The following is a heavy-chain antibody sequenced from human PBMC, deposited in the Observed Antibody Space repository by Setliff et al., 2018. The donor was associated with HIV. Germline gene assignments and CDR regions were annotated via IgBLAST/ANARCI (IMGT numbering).Heavy chain of an antibody. J-gene: IGHJ4*02. CDR3: ARRLGATVFYYFDY. D-gene: IGHD3-16*01. CDR1: GAPISSGT. V-gene: IGHV4-59*01. Sequence: SETLSLTCIVSGAPISSGTWSWIRQPPGKGLQWIGFIYNTETTNYNPSLKSRVTISLDTSKNQFSLKLTSLTAADTAVYFCARRLGATVFYYFDYWGQGTLVTAPQ. CDR2: IYNTETT.